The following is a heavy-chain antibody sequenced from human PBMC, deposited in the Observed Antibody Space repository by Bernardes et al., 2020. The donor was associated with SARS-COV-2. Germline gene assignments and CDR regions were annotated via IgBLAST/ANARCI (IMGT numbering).Heavy chain of an antibody. D-gene: IGHD3-10*01. CDR2: IHYSGST. Sequence: SESLSLTCTVSGGSISSYYWSWIRQPPGKGLEWIGYIHYSGSTNYNPSPKSRVTISVDTSKNQFSLKLSSVTAADTAVYYCARAVNYYGSGRPAGYFQHWGQGTLVTVSS. J-gene: IGHJ1*01. CDR3: ARAVNYYGSGRPAGYFQH. CDR1: GGSISSYY. V-gene: IGHV4-59*01.